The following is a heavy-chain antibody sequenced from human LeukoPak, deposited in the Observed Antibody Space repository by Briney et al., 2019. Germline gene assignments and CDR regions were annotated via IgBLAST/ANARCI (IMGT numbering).Heavy chain of an antibody. J-gene: IGHJ3*02. V-gene: IGHV3-64*02. CDR2: ISTNGGST. CDR3: ARGRVGQWLVDAFDI. D-gene: IGHD6-19*01. CDR1: GFTFSSYA. Sequence: PGGSLRLSCAASGFTFSSYAMHWVRQAPGKGLEYVSGISTNGGSTYYADSVKGRFTISRDNAKNSLYLQMNSLRAEDTAVYYCARGRVGQWLVDAFDIWGQGTMVTVSS.